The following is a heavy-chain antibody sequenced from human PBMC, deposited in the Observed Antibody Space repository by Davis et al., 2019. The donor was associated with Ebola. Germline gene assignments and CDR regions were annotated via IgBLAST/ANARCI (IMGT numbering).Heavy chain of an antibody. Sequence: PGGSLRLSCAASGFTFSSYAMSWVRQAPGKGLEWVSAISGSGGSTYYADSVKGRFTISRDNSKNTLYLQMNSLRAEDTAVYYCAKDARTLRFLEWLLRFDYWGQGTLVTVSS. CDR1: GFTFSSYA. D-gene: IGHD3-3*01. CDR2: ISGSGGST. CDR3: AKDARTLRFLEWLLRFDY. J-gene: IGHJ4*02. V-gene: IGHV3-23*01.